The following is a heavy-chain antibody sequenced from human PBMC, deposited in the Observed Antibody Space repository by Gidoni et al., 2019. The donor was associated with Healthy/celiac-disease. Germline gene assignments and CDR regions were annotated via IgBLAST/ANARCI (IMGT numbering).Heavy chain of an antibody. D-gene: IGHD6-6*01. CDR3: ARLAYSSSSWYFDL. J-gene: IGHJ2*01. CDR2: IDYSGST. V-gene: IGHV4-39*01. Sequence: GSTSSSSYYWGWIRQPPGKGLEWIGSIDYSGSTYYNPSLKSRVTLSVDTSKNQFSLKLSSVTAADTAVYYCARLAYSSSSWYFDLWGRGTLVTVSS. CDR1: GSTSSSSYY.